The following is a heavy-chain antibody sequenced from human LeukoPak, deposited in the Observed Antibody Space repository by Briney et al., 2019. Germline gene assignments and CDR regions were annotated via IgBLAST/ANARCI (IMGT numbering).Heavy chain of an antibody. CDR2: IYYSGST. J-gene: IGHJ4*02. Sequence: SETLSLTCTVSGGSISGSSYYWGWIRQPPGKGLEWIGSIYYSGSTYYNPSLKSRVTISVDTSKNQFSLKLSSVTAADTAVYYCARVGRRWHIFDYWGQGTLVTVSS. CDR1: GGSISGSSYY. CDR3: ARVGRRWHIFDY. V-gene: IGHV4-39*07. D-gene: IGHD3-10*01.